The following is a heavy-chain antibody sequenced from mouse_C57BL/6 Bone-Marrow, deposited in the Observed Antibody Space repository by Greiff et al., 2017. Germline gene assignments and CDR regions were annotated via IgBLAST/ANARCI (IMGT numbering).Heavy chain of an antibody. J-gene: IGHJ2*01. CDR2: IYPGDGDT. CDR3: TRERGCDY. CDR1: GYAFSSSW. V-gene: IGHV1-82*01. Sequence: VQLQQSGPELVKPGASVKISCKASGYAFSSSWMNWVKQRPGKGLEWIGRIYPGDGDTNYNGKFKGKATLTADKSSRTAFMQLSSLTSEDSAVYFCTRERGCDYWGQGTTLTVSS.